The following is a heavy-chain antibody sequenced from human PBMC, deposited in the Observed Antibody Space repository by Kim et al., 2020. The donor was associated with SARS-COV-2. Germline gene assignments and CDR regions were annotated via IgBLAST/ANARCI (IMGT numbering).Heavy chain of an antibody. CDR1: GYTFTSYG. J-gene: IGHJ4*02. V-gene: IGHV1-18*01. D-gene: IGHD1-26*01. CDR2: ISAYNGNT. Sequence: ASVKVSCKASGYTFTSYGISWVRQAPGQGLEWMGWISAYNGNTNYAQKLQGRVTMTTDTSTSTAYMELRSLRSDDTAVYYCARDASGSYYAGGSPGGWGQGTLVTVSS. CDR3: ARDASGSYYAGGSPGG.